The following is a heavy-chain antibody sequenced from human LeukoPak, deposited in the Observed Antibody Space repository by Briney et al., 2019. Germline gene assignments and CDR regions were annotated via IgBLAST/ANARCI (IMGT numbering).Heavy chain of an antibody. D-gene: IGHD1-26*01. CDR2: IIGDGGST. Sequence: GSLSLSCAASGFPFDDYAMHWVRQAPGKGLEWVSLIIGDGGSTYYADSVKGRFTISRDNSKNSLYLQMNSLRTEDTALYYCAKDIFWGGANAYYFDYWGQGTLVTVSS. V-gene: IGHV3-43*02. CDR1: GFPFDDYA. J-gene: IGHJ4*02. CDR3: AKDIFWGGANAYYFDY.